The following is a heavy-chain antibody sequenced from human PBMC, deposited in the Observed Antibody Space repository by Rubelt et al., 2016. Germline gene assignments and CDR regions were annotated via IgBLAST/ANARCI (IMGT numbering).Heavy chain of an antibody. D-gene: IGHD3-10*01. CDR2: ISAYNGNT. J-gene: IGHJ4*02. Sequence: QVQLVQSGAEVKKPGASVKVSCKASGYTFTSYGISWVRQAPGQGLEWMGWISAYNGNTNYAQKLQGRVTMTTDTSTSTAYRGLRSLRSDDTAVYYCARDPLPVRGVIMTPTHWGQGTLVTVSS. CDR3: ARDPLPVRGVIMTPTH. V-gene: IGHV1-18*01. CDR1: GYTFTSYG.